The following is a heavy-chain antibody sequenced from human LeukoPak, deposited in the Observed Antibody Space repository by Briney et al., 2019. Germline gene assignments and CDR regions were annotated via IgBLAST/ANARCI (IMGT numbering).Heavy chain of an antibody. V-gene: IGHV3-23*01. CDR1: GFTFSSYA. CDR2: ISGSGGST. J-gene: IGHJ3*02. D-gene: IGHD3-10*01. CDR3: AKVPPYYYGSGTTNDAFDI. Sequence: GGSLSLSCAASGFTFSSYAMSWVRQAPGKGLEWVSAISGSGGSTYYADSVKGRFTISRDNPKNTLYLQMNSLRAEDTAVYYCAKVPPYYYGSGTTNDAFDIWGQGTMVTVSS.